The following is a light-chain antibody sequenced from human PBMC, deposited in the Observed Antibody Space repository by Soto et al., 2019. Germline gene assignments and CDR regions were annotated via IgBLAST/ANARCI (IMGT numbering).Light chain of an antibody. J-gene: IGKJ1*01. CDR3: QHYNSYSEA. V-gene: IGKV1-5*03. CDR1: QTISSW. CDR2: KAS. Sequence: DIQMTQSPSTLSGSVGDRVTITCRASQTISSWLAWYQQKPGKAPKLLIYKASTLKSGVPSRFIGSGSGTEFTPTISSRQPDDFATYSCQHYNSYSEAFGQGTKVELK.